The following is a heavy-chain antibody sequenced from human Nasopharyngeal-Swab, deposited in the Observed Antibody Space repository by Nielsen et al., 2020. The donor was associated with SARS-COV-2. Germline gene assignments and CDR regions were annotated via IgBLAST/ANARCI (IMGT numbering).Heavy chain of an antibody. CDR3: TTDYYFDY. CDR2: IGDKAHNYAT. V-gene: IGHV3-73*01. Sequence: VRQMPGKGLEWVDRIGDKAHNYATTYAASVKGRFTISRDDSKNTAFLQMDSLKTEDTALYYCTTDYYFDYWGQGTLVTVSS. J-gene: IGHJ4*02.